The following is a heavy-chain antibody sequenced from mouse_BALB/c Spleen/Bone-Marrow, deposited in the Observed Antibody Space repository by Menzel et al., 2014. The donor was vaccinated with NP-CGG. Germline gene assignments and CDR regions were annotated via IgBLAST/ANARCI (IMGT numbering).Heavy chain of an antibody. CDR3: ARLGYYGMMAY. CDR2: INPDSSTI. Sequence: EVKLVESGGGLVQPGGSLKLSCAASGFDFSRYWMGWVRQAPGRGLKWIGEINPDSSTINYTPSLKDKFIISRDNAKNALYLQMSKVRSEDTALYYCARLGYYGMMAYWGQGTSVTVSS. V-gene: IGHV4-1*02. CDR1: GFDFSRYW. J-gene: IGHJ4*01. D-gene: IGHD1-1*01.